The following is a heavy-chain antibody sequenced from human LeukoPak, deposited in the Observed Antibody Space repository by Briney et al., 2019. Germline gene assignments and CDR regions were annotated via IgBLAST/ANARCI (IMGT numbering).Heavy chain of an antibody. Sequence: GASVKVSCKASGYTFTSYGISWVRQAPGQGLEWMGWISAYNGNTNYAQKLQGRVTMTTDTSTSTAYMELRSLRSGDTAVYYCARELVPTVYDISGRHNWFDPWGQGTLVTVSS. CDR2: ISAYNGNT. CDR1: GYTFTSYG. CDR3: ARELVPTVYDISGRHNWFDP. J-gene: IGHJ5*02. D-gene: IGHD3-22*01. V-gene: IGHV1-18*01.